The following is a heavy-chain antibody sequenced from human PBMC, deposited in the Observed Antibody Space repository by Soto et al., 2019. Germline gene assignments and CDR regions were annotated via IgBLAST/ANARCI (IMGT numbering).Heavy chain of an antibody. CDR3: AKASIVVVVAATPADFDY. J-gene: IGHJ4*02. CDR1: GFTFSSYA. CDR2: ISGSGGST. D-gene: IGHD2-15*01. Sequence: PGGSLRLSCAASGFTFSSYAMSWVRQAPGKGLEWVSAISGSGGSTYYADSVKGRFTISRDNSKNTLYLQMNSLRAEDTAVYYCAKASIVVVVAATPADFDYWGQGTLVTVSS. V-gene: IGHV3-23*01.